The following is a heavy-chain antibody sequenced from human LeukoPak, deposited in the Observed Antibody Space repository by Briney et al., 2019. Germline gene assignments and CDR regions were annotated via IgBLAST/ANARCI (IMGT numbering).Heavy chain of an antibody. CDR1: GFTFSSYS. CDR3: ARAKKRYCSGGSCGLSLIYYYYYGMDV. CDR2: ISSSSSYI. Sequence: PGGSLRLSCAASGFTFSSYSMNWVRQAPGKGLEWVSSISSSSSYIYYADSVKGRFTISRDNAKNSLYLQMNSLRAEDMAVYYCARAKKRYCSGGSCGLSLIYYYYYGMDVWGQGTTVTVSS. V-gene: IGHV3-21*01. J-gene: IGHJ6*02. D-gene: IGHD2-15*01.